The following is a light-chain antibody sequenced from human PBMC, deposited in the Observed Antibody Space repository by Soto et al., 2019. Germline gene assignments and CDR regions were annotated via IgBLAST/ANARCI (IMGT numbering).Light chain of an antibody. Sequence: EIELTQSPGTLSLSPGDRATLSCSASQTVSSNFLAWYQQRPAQAPRLLIHGASTRATGIPDRFSGSGSGTDFTLTISRLEPEDFAVYYCQQYGSSGTFGQGTKVDI. CDR3: QQYGSSGT. J-gene: IGKJ1*01. CDR2: GAS. V-gene: IGKV3-20*01. CDR1: QTVSSNF.